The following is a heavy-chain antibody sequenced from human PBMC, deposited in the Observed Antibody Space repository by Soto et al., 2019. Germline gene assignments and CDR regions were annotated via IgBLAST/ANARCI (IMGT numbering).Heavy chain of an antibody. CDR3: ARAQFYSGSGNYNNLMFDA. CDR2: MYRSGTF. D-gene: IGHD3-10*01. Sequence: SETLSLTCAVSGGSIGGVGYSWSWIRQPPGGGLEWIGYMYRSGTFLKSPSLKTRLTMSLDMSKNQFSLTLNSMTAADTAVYYCARAQFYSGSGNYNNLMFDAWGQGIQVTVSS. J-gene: IGHJ5*02. V-gene: IGHV4-30-2*01. CDR1: GGSIGGVGYS.